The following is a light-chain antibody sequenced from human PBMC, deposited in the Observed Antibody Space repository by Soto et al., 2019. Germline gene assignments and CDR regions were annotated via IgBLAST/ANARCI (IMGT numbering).Light chain of an antibody. J-gene: IGKJ1*01. CDR2: TAS. CDR1: QSISTW. V-gene: IGKV1-5*03. CDR3: QQYNSYRS. Sequence: DIQMTQSPSTLSASVGDRVTITCRASQSISTWLAWYQQKPGKAPKILIYTASSLQSGVPSRFSGSGSGTEFTLTISSLQPDDFASYYCQQYNSYRSFGQGTKVEIK.